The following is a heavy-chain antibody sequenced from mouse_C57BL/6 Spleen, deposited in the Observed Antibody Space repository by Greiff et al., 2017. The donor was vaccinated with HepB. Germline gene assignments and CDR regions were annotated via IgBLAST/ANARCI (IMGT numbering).Heavy chain of an antibody. CDR1: GFTFSDYG. CDR3: ARNGNYAWFAY. D-gene: IGHD2-1*01. CDR2: ISSGSSTI. Sequence: DVHLVESGGGLVKPGGSLKLSCAASGFTFSDYGMHWVRQAPEKGLEWVAYISSGSSTIYYADTVKGRFTISRDNAKNTLFLQMTSLRSEDTAMYYCARNGNYAWFAYWGQGTLVTVSA. J-gene: IGHJ3*01. V-gene: IGHV5-17*01.